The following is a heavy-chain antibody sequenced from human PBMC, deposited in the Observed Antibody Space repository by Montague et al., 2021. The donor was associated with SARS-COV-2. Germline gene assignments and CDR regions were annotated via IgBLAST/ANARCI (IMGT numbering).Heavy chain of an antibody. CDR1: GGSINSYY. V-gene: IGHV4-59*01. Sequence: SETLSLTCAVSGGSINSYYWSWIRQPPGKGLEWIGYIYYSGSTIYNPSLKSRVTISIDTSKNQFSLKLNSVTAADTAVYYCAGRLTPSYSSGWYLFYYAMDVWGQGTTVTVSS. D-gene: IGHD6-19*01. CDR3: AGRLTPSYSSGWYLFYYAMDV. CDR2: IYYSGST. J-gene: IGHJ6*02.